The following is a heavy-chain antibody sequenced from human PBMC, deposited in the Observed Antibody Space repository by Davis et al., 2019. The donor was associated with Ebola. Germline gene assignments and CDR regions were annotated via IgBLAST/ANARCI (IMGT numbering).Heavy chain of an antibody. D-gene: IGHD4-17*01. Sequence: SETLSLTCAVDGGSFSGYYWSWIRQPPGKGLEWIGYIYYSGSTNYNPSLKSRVTISVDTSKNQFSLKLSSVTAADTAVYYCARGPHTVGFDPWGQGTLVTVSS. CDR3: ARGPHTVGFDP. CDR1: GGSFSGYY. V-gene: IGHV4-59*01. CDR2: IYYSGST. J-gene: IGHJ5*02.